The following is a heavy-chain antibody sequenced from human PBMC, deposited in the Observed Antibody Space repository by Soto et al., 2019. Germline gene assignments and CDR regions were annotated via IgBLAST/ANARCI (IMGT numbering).Heavy chain of an antibody. CDR3: ARNPYYDILTGYYPIWFDP. CDR1: GYTFTNYA. Sequence: GASVKVSCKASGYTFTNYATHWVRQAPGQRLEWMGWINAGNGNTKYSQKFQGRVTITRDTSASTAYMELSSLRSEDTAVYYCARNPYYDILTGYYPIWFDPWGQGTLVTVSS. V-gene: IGHV1-3*01. J-gene: IGHJ5*02. CDR2: INAGNGNT. D-gene: IGHD3-9*01.